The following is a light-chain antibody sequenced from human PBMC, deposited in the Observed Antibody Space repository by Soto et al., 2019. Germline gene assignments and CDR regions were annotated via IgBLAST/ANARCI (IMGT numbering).Light chain of an antibody. J-gene: IGLJ2*01. CDR1: RSNIGSNA. CDR3: ATWADSLNGVV. Sequence: QSVVTQPPSVSGTPGQRVTISCSGSRSNIGSNAVNWYQQFPGAAPKLLIYTDSQRPSGVPDRISGAKSATSASLAISGLQSDDEADYYCATWADSLNGVVFGGGTKLTVL. V-gene: IGLV1-44*01. CDR2: TDS.